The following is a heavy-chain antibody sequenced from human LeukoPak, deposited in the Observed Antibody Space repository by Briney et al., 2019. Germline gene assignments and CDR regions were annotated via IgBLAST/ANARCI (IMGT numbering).Heavy chain of an antibody. D-gene: IGHD3-9*01. CDR1: GXSSSTYD. V-gene: IGHV3-30*18. CDR3: AKGSIDWYYFDY. CDR2: ISSDGSHK. J-gene: IGHJ4*02. Sequence: PGGSLRLSWAASGXSSSTYDVHWVRQAPGKGLEWVAVISSDGSHKYWADSVKGRFTISRDNSKNTVYLQMNSLRAEDTAVYYCAKGSIDWYYFDYWGQGTLVTVSS.